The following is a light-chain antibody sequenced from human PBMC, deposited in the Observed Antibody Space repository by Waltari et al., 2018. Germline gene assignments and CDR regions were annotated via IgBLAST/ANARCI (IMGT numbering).Light chain of an antibody. CDR1: QGLVFGDGNTY. CDR3: MQGTHWPHT. V-gene: IGKV2-30*01. CDR2: TVS. Sequence: DVVMTQSPLTLSVTLGQPASISCKSSQGLVFGDGNTYLNWVQQKPGQSPRRLIYTVSNREFGVPDRFSCSGSGTDFTLRISRVEADDVGFYYCMQGTHWPHTFGQGTRLEI. J-gene: IGKJ2*01.